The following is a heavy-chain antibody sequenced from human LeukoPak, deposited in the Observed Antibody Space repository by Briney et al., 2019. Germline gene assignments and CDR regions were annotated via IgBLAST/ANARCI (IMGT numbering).Heavy chain of an antibody. V-gene: IGHV3-30*18. Sequence: GRSLRLSCAASGFTFSSYGMHWVRQAPGKGLEWVAVISYDGRNEYYADSVKGRFTISRDNSKNTLYLQMNSLRAEDTAVYYCAKDHYYGSGSYYNRPYGMDVWGQGTTVTVSS. CDR2: ISYDGRNE. J-gene: IGHJ6*02. CDR3: AKDHYYGSGSYYNRPYGMDV. CDR1: GFTFSSYG. D-gene: IGHD3-10*01.